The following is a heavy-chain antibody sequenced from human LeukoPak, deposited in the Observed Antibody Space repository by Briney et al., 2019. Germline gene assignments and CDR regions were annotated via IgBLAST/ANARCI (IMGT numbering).Heavy chain of an antibody. CDR3: ARHGRIVAGYYYYYYMDV. J-gene: IGHJ6*03. CDR1: GGSISSYY. CDR2: IYYSGST. V-gene: IGHV4-59*01. D-gene: IGHD5-12*01. Sequence: SETLSLTCTVSGGSISSYYWSWIRQPPGKGLEWIGYIYYSGSTNYNPSLKSRVTISVDTSKNQFSLKLSSVTAADTAVYYCARHGRIVAGYYYYYYMDVWGKGTTVTVSS.